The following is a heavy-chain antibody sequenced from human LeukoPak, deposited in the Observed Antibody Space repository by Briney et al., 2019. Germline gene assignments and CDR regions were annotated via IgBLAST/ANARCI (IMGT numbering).Heavy chain of an antibody. CDR2: IYYSGST. CDR3: ARHAPSTVNFDY. Sequence: SETLPLTCTVSGVSISSSSYYWGWIRQPPGKGLEWIGTIYYSGSTYYNPSLKSRVTISVDTSKNQFSLKLSSVTAADTAVYYCARHAPSTVNFDYWGQGTLVTVSS. V-gene: IGHV4-39*01. J-gene: IGHJ4*02. CDR1: GVSISSSSYY. D-gene: IGHD4-11*01.